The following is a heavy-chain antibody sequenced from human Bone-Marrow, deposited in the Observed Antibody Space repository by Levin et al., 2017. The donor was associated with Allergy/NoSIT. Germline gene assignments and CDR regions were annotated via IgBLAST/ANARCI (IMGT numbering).Heavy chain of an antibody. CDR1: GGSISSSSYY. CDR2: IYYSGST. Sequence: SETLSLTCTVSGGSISSSSYYWGWIRQPPGKGLVWFGSIYYSGSTYYNPSLKSRVTISVDTSKNQFSLKQSAVTAADTAVYDCARAASTVRDAFDIWGQGTMVTVSS. CDR3: ARAASTVRDAFDI. J-gene: IGHJ3*02. V-gene: IGHV4-39*07. D-gene: IGHD4-11*01.